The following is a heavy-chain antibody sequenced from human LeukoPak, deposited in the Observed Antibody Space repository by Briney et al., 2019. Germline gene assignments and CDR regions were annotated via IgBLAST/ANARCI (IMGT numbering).Heavy chain of an antibody. CDR2: IKSRADGGTT. J-gene: IGHJ4*02. CDR3: STHPTSGF. D-gene: IGHD2-15*01. Sequence: PGGSLRLSCAASFSTFNKAWMNWVRQAPGKGLEWVGRIKSRADGGTTDYATPVKDRFTISRDDSEHTAFLQMNSLKTEDTAIYYCSTHPTSGFWGQGTLVTVSS. V-gene: IGHV3-15*07. CDR1: FSTFNKAW.